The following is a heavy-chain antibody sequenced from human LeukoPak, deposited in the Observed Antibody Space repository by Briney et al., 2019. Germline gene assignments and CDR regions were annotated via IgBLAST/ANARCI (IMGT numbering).Heavy chain of an antibody. J-gene: IGHJ4*02. V-gene: IGHV4-59*08. CDR3: ARHPFSSPFDY. D-gene: IGHD2/OR15-2a*01. CDR2: IYHTGNS. CDR1: GGSVSSDY. Sequence: PSETLSLTCTVSGGSVSSDYWSWIRQPPGKGLEWIGDIYHTGNSDYNPSLKSRATISLDTSKNQFSLKLTSVTAAGTAVYFCARHPFSSPFDYWGQGTLVTVSS.